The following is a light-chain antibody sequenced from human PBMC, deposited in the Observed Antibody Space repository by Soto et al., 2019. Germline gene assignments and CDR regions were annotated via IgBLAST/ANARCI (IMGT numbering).Light chain of an antibody. CDR3: MQALQTPLT. Sequence: DIAITQSPLSLPVTPGEPASISCRSSQSLLHSNGYNYLDCYLQKPGQSPQLLIYLGSNRASGVPDRLSGSGSGTDFALKISRVGAGDVGFYYCMQALQTPLTFGQAT. CDR2: LGS. V-gene: IGKV2-28*01. CDR1: QSLLHSNGYNY. J-gene: IGKJ2*01.